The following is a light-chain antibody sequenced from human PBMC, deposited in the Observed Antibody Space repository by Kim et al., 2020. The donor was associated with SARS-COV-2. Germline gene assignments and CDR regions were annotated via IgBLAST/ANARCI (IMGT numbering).Light chain of an antibody. CDR3: YSTDSSGNHRV. Sequence: SYELTQPPSVSVSPGQTARITCSGDALPKKYAYWYQQKSGQAPVLVIYEDSKRPSGIPERFSGSSSGTMATLTISGAQVEDEADYYCYSTDSSGNHRVFGGGTQLTFL. CDR1: ALPKKY. V-gene: IGLV3-10*01. CDR2: EDS. J-gene: IGLJ2*01.